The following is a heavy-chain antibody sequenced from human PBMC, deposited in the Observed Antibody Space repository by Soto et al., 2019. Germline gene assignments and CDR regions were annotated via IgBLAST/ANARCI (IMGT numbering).Heavy chain of an antibody. J-gene: IGHJ4*02. CDR2: ISYDGSNK. CDR3: AKDTGWRGYSYEFDY. V-gene: IGHV3-30*18. Sequence: GGSLRLSCAASGFTFSSYGMHWVRQAPGKGLEWVAVISYDGSNKYYADSVKGRFTISRDNSKNTLYLQMNSLRAEDTAVYYCAKDTGWRGYSYEFDYWGQGTLVTVSS. D-gene: IGHD5-18*01. CDR1: GFTFSSYG.